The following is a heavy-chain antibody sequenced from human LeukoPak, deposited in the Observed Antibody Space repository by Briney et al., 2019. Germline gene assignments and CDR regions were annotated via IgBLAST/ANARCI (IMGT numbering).Heavy chain of an antibody. CDR3: VRDQGYYGLI. CDR2: IWSVGGAE. CDR1: GFPFSSYG. J-gene: IGHJ4*02. Sequence: QPGGSLRLSCVASGFPFSSYGMHWVRQAPGKGLEWVAVIWSVGGAEYYADSVKGRFTISRDNAKNSVYLQMNSLRAEDTAVYYCVRDQGYYGLIWGQGTLVTVSS. V-gene: IGHV3-33*01. D-gene: IGHD3-10*01.